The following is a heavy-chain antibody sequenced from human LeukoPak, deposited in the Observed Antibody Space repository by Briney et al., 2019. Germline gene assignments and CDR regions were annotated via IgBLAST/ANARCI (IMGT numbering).Heavy chain of an antibody. CDR3: ARFILDYDFTWGSPRSHFDS. Sequence: SETLSLTCTVSGGSISSYYWTWIRQPPGKGLEWIGYMYYSGSTNYNPSLASRVTISSDTSKTQFSLKLNSVTAADTAVYYCARFILDYDFTWGSPRSHFDSWGQGILVTVSS. CDR1: GGSISSYY. D-gene: IGHD3-16*01. J-gene: IGHJ4*02. CDR2: MYYSGST. V-gene: IGHV4-59*08.